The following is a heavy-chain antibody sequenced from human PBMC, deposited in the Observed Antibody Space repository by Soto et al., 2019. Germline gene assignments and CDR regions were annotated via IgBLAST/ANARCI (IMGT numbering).Heavy chain of an antibody. J-gene: IGHJ4*02. CDR3: AKGGLRSSSSEGYFDY. Sequence: GGSLRLSCAASGFTFSSYAMSWVRQAPGKGLEWVSAISGSGGSTYYADSVKGRFTISRDNSKNTLYLQMNSLRAEDTAVYYCAKGGLRSSSSEGYFDYWGQGTLVTVSS. V-gene: IGHV3-23*01. CDR2: ISGSGGST. D-gene: IGHD6-6*01. CDR1: GFTFSSYA.